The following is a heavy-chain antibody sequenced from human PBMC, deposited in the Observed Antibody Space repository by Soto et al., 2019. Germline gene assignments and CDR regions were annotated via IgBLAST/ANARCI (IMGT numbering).Heavy chain of an antibody. CDR3: TRANWYSEY. CDR1: GGSISNHY. D-gene: IGHD7-27*01. Sequence: QVQLQESGPGLVKPSETLSLTCSVSGGSISNHYWSWIRQPPGKGLEWIGYIYYNGNTNYNPSPKSRVTMSVDTSRNQTSLKLTTVTAADTAVYYCTRANWYSEYWGQGTLVTVSS. V-gene: IGHV4-59*11. J-gene: IGHJ4*02. CDR2: IYYNGNT.